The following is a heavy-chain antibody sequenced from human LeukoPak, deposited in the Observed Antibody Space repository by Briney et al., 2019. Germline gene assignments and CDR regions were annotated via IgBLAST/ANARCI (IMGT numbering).Heavy chain of an antibody. CDR2: TNTHGTSA. V-gene: IGHV3-74*01. CDR3: LAGYYYYMDV. D-gene: IGHD6-13*01. Sequence: GGSLRLSCAASGFTFNNYWMHWVRQAPGKGLVWVAHTNTHGTSANYADSVKGRFIISRDNANNTLYLQMNGLRDEDTGVYYALAGYYYYMDVWGKGTTVTVSS. CDR1: GFTFNNYW. J-gene: IGHJ6*03.